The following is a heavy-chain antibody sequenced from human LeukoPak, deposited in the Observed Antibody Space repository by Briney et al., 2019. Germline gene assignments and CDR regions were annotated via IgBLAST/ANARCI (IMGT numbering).Heavy chain of an antibody. J-gene: IGHJ4*02. CDR2: MSGNGGTT. Sequence: GGSLRLSCAASGFTFSAYAMSWVRQAPGKGLEWVSGMSGNGGTTYYADSVKGRFTISRDNAKNSLFLQMNSLRDDDTAVYYCARRIDFWGQGTLVTVSS. CDR3: ARRIDF. V-gene: IGHV3-23*01. CDR1: GFTFSAYA.